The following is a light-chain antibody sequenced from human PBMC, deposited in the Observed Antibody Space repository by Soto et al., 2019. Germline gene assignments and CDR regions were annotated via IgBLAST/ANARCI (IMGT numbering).Light chain of an antibody. CDR3: RSYTRGSTPVV. V-gene: IGLV2-14*01. CDR2: DVS. J-gene: IGLJ2*01. Sequence: QSALTQPASVSGSPGQSITISCTGTSSDDGDYNYVSWYQQHPGKAPKLMIYDVSNRPSGVSNRFSGSKSGNTASLTISGLQAEDEADYYCRSYTRGSTPVVFGGGTKLTVL. CDR1: SSDDGDYNY.